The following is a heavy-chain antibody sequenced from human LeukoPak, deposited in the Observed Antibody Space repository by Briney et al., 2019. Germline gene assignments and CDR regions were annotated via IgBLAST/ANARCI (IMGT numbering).Heavy chain of an antibody. D-gene: IGHD6-13*01. Sequence: SVKVSCKASGGTFSSYAISWVRQAPGQGLEWMGGIIPIFATANYAQKFQGRVTITADESTSTAYMERSSLRSEDTAVYYCAGKPSLIAAAANFDYWGQGTLVTVSS. CDR1: GGTFSSYA. CDR2: IIPIFATA. J-gene: IGHJ4*02. CDR3: AGKPSLIAAAANFDY. V-gene: IGHV1-69*13.